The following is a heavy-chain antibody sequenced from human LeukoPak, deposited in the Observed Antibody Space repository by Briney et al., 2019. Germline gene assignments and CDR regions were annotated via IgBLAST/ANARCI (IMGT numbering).Heavy chain of an antibody. CDR1: GFTFSSYA. CDR3: AKDVRFLEWLLHSYYYYGMDV. J-gene: IGHJ6*02. CDR2: ISGSGGST. D-gene: IGHD3-3*01. Sequence: GGSLRLSCAASGFTFSSYAMSWVRQAPGKGLEWVSAISGSGGSTYYADSVKGRFTISRDNSKNTLYLQMNSLRAEDTAVYYCAKDVRFLEWLLHSYYYYGMDVWGQGTTVTVSS. V-gene: IGHV3-23*01.